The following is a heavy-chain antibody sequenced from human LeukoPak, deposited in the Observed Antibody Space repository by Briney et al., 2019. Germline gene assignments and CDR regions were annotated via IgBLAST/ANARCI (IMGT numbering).Heavy chain of an antibody. Sequence: SETLSLTCTVSGGPISSSSYYWGWIRQPPGKGLEWIGSIYYSGSTYYNPSLKSRVTISVDTSKNQFSLKLSSVTAADTAVYYCASHGVDYYDSTGAFDIWGQGTMVTVSS. J-gene: IGHJ3*02. CDR2: IYYSGST. V-gene: IGHV4-39*01. D-gene: IGHD3-22*01. CDR1: GGPISSSSYY. CDR3: ASHGVDYYDSTGAFDI.